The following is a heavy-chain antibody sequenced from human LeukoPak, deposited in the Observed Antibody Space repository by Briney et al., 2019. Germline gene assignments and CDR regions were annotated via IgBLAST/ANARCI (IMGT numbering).Heavy chain of an antibody. CDR3: AKDATYYYDSSGYYPDY. D-gene: IGHD3-22*01. V-gene: IGHV3-43D*03. Sequence: GGPLRLSCAASGFTFDDYAMHWVRQAPGKGLEWVSLISWDGGSTYYADSVKGRFTISRDNSKNSLYLQMNSLRAEDTALYYCAKDATYYYDSSGYYPDYWGQGTLVTVSS. CDR1: GFTFDDYA. CDR2: ISWDGGST. J-gene: IGHJ4*02.